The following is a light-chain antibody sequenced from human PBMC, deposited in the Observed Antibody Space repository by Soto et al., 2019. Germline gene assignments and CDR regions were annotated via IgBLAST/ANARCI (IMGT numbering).Light chain of an antibody. CDR1: QSVSSN. CDR3: QQYNNWPFWT. J-gene: IGKJ1*01. Sequence: ENVLTQSPATLSLSPGERATLSCRTSQSVSSNYLAWYQQKPGQAPRLLIYGASNKATGIPDRFSGSGSGTEFTLTISSLQSEDFAVYYCQQYNNWPFWTFGQGTKVDIK. V-gene: IGKV3D-15*01. CDR2: GAS.